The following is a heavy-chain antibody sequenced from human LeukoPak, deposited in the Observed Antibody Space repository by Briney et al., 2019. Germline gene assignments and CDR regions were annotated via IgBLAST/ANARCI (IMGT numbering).Heavy chain of an antibody. CDR3: AREGPANWGQPVYFDY. CDR1: GFTFSSYG. V-gene: IGHV3-33*01. Sequence: PGGSLRLSCAASGFTFSSYGMHWVRPAPGKGLEWVAVIWYDGSNKYYADSVKGRFTISRDNSKNTLYLQMNSLRAEDTAVYYCAREGPANWGQPVYFDYWGQGTLVTVSS. D-gene: IGHD7-27*01. J-gene: IGHJ4*02. CDR2: IWYDGSNK.